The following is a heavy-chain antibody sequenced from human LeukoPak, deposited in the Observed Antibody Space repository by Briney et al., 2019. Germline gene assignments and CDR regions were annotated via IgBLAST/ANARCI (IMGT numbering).Heavy chain of an antibody. V-gene: IGHV3-23*01. Sequence: GGSLRLSCAASGFTFSSYAMSWVRQAPGKGLEWVSAISGSGGSTYYADSVKGRFTISRDNSKNTLYLQMNSLRAEDTAVYYCARGQRGYSGHDPPDYWGQGTLVTVSS. CDR2: ISGSGGST. J-gene: IGHJ4*02. D-gene: IGHD5-12*01. CDR3: ARGQRGYSGHDPPDY. CDR1: GFTFSSYA.